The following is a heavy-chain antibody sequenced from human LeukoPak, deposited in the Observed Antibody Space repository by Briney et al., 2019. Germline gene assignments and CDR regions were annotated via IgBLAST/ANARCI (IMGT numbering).Heavy chain of an antibody. CDR2: ISSSGDST. V-gene: IGHV3-23*01. CDR1: GFTFSDYY. CDR3: AKVGTIETTEELNWFDP. D-gene: IGHD4-11*01. J-gene: IGHJ5*02. Sequence: PGGSLRLSCAASGFTFSDYYMSWIRQAPGKGLEWVSIISSSGDSTYYADSVKGRFTFSRDNSKNTLSLQMSSLGADDTAVYYCAKVGTIETTEELNWFDPWGQGTLVTVSS.